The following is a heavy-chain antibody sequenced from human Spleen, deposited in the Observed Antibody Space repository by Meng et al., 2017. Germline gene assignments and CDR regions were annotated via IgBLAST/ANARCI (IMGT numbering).Heavy chain of an antibody. D-gene: IGHD5-18*01. V-gene: IGHV1-2*06. CDR2: INPNNGAT. CDR1: GYTFTGYY. CDR3: ARGEFSYAYFDS. Sequence: QVRLVQSGAGVKRPGASVKVSCKASGYTFTGYYIHWVRQAPGEGLEWMGRINPNNGATTFAQRFQDRVTVTRDTSINTAYMELSGLTYKDTAMYFCARGEFSYAYFDSWGHGTLVTVSS. J-gene: IGHJ4*01.